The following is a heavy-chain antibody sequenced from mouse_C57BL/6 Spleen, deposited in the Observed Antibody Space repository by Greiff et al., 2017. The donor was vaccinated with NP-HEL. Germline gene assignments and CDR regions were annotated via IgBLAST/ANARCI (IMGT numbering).Heavy chain of an antibody. CDR1: GYTFTSYG. J-gene: IGHJ2*01. CDR2: IYPRSGNT. Sequence: VQLQQSGAELARPGASVKLSCKASGYTFTSYGISWVKQRPGQGLEWIGEIYPRSGNTYYNEKFKGKATLTADKSSSTAYMELRSLTSEDSAVYFCARSRGTAQATDYFDYWGQGTTLTVSS. D-gene: IGHD3-2*02. CDR3: ARSRGTAQATDYFDY. V-gene: IGHV1-81*01.